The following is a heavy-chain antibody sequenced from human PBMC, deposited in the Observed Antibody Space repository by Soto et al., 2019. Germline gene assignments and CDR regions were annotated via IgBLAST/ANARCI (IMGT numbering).Heavy chain of an antibody. CDR1: GGSVSSGSYY. CDR2: IYYSGST. Sequence: PSETLSLTCTVSGGSVSSGSYYWSWIRQPPGKGLEWIGYIYYSGSTNYNPSLKSRVTISVDTSKNQFSLKLSSVTAADTAVYYCARGRGYYGSGSYYNAPRYNWFDPWGQGTLVTVSS. CDR3: ARGRGYYGSGSYYNAPRYNWFDP. J-gene: IGHJ5*02. V-gene: IGHV4-61*01. D-gene: IGHD3-10*01.